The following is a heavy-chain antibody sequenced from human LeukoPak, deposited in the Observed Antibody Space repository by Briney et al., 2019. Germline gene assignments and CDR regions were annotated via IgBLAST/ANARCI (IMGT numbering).Heavy chain of an antibody. J-gene: IGHJ4*02. Sequence: ASVKVSCKASGYTLTVYYMHWVRQAPGQGLEWMGWINPNSGDTNYAQKFQGRVTMTRDTSISTAYMELSRLTSDDTAVYYCARDWRGSYFPDFWGQGTLVTVSS. CDR2: INPNSGDT. CDR3: ARDWRGSYFPDF. D-gene: IGHD1-26*01. V-gene: IGHV1-2*02. CDR1: GYTLTVYY.